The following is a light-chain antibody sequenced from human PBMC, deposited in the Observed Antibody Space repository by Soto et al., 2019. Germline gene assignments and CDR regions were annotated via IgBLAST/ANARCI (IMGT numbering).Light chain of an antibody. CDR3: QQYSKWPLA. V-gene: IGKV3-15*01. CDR2: GAS. J-gene: IGKJ4*01. Sequence: EVVLTQSPVTLSVSPGEGATLSCKASQSVDSKLAWYQQKPGQAPRLLIEGASSRGTDIPARFSGSGSGTEFTLTITSLQSEDFAVYYCQQYSKWPLAVGGGTKVDIK. CDR1: QSVDSK.